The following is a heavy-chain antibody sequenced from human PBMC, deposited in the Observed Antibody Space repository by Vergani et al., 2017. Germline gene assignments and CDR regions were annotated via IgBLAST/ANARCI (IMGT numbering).Heavy chain of an antibody. Sequence: QVQLMQSGAEVKKPGSSVKVSCKASGGTFSSYGISWVRQAPGQGLEWMGGIIPLFGTADHAQKFQGRVTTTADESTSTAYMELSSLRSEDTAVYFCAGAPAGHYYYYMDVWGKGTTVIVSS. CDR2: IIPLFGTA. CDR1: GGTFSSYG. J-gene: IGHJ6*03. V-gene: IGHV1-69*01. D-gene: IGHD2-2*01. CDR3: AGAPAGHYYYYMDV.